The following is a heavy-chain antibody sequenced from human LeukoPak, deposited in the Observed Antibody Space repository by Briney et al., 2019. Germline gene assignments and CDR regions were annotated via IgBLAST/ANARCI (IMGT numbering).Heavy chain of an antibody. CDR3: AKVQLGIGVDY. CDR2: ISDGGSRT. D-gene: IGHD7-27*01. CDR1: GFTFSNYV. V-gene: IGHV3-23*01. Sequence: GGSLRLSCAASGFTFSNYVMTWVRQTPGKGLEWVSGISDGGSRTYYADSVKGRFTISRDDSKNTLYLQMNSLRAEDTAVYYCAKVQLGIGVDYWGQGTLVTVSS. J-gene: IGHJ4*02.